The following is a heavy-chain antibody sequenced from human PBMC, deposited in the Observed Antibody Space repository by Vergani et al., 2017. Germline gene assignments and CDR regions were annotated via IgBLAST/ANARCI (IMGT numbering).Heavy chain of an antibody. CDR1: GGSINTGAYY. V-gene: IGHV4-61*02. CDR2: VYTSGMT. CDR3: ARHVGYGDSNYPGDWFDP. J-gene: IGHJ5*02. D-gene: IGHD4-17*01. Sequence: QVQLQESGPRLVRPSQTLSLTCTVSGGSINTGAYYWSWIRQPAGKGLEWIGRVYTSGMTNYNPSLKSRVTILVDRSKSQLSLKLTSVTAADTALYYCARHVGYGDSNYPGDWFDPWGQGTLVTVSS.